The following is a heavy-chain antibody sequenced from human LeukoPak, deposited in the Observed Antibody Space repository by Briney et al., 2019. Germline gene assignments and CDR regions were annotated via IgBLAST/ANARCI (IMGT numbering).Heavy chain of an antibody. CDR2: IYYSGST. D-gene: IGHD4-23*01. V-gene: IGHV4-39*01. CDR3: ARLRVQNYGGNWGFDY. Sequence: KPSETLSLTCTVSGGSISSSSYYWGWIRQPPGKGLEWIGSIYYSGSTYYNPSLQSRVTISIDTSKNQFSLKLSSVTAADTAVYYCARLRVQNYGGNWGFDYWGRGTLVTVSS. J-gene: IGHJ4*02. CDR1: GGSISSSSYY.